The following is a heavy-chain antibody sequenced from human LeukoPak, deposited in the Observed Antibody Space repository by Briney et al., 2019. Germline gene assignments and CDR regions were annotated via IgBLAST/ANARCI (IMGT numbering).Heavy chain of an antibody. CDR3: ARVVMYYGSGSYYTIYYFDY. CDR1: GGSISSYY. CDR2: IYYSGST. V-gene: IGHV4-59*01. D-gene: IGHD3-10*01. Sequence: SETLSLTCTVSGGSISSYYWSWIRQPPGKGLEWIGDIYYSGSTNYNPSLKSRVTISVDTSKNQFSLKLSSVPAADTAVYYCARVVMYYGSGSYYTIYYFDYWGQGTLVTVSS. J-gene: IGHJ4*02.